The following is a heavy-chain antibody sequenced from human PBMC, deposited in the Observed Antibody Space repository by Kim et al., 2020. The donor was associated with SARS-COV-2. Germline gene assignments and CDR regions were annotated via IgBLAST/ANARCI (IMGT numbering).Heavy chain of an antibody. CDR3: ARSPLDPNWFDP. D-gene: IGHD1-1*01. Sequence: NYTPSLKSRVTISVDTSKNQFSLKLSSVTAADTAVYYCARSPLDPNWFDPWGQGTLVTVSS. J-gene: IGHJ5*02. V-gene: IGHV4-59*01.